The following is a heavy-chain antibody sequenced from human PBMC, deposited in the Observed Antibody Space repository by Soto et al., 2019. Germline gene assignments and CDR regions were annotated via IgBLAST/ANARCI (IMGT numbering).Heavy chain of an antibody. CDR1: GYTFTSYG. CDR2: ISGYNGNT. J-gene: IGHJ6*02. CDR3: ARAGKYYYGSGSPYYYGMDV. Sequence: QVQLVQSGAEVKKPGASVKVSCKASGYTFTSYGVSWVRQAPGQGLEWTGWISGYNGNTNYAQKLQGRGTMTTDTSTRTAYMELRSLRSDDTAVYYCARAGKYYYGSGSPYYYGMDVWGQGITVTVSS. V-gene: IGHV1-18*04. D-gene: IGHD3-10*01.